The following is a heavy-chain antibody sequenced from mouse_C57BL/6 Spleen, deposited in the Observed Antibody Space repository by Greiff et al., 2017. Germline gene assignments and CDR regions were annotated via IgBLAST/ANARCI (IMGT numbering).Heavy chain of an antibody. CDR3: ARESYDGYLHDV. V-gene: IGHV3-6*01. CDR2: ISYDGSN. CDR1: GYSITSGYY. Sequence: EVQVVESGPGLVKPSQSLSLTCSVTGYSITSGYYWNWIRQFPGNKLEWMGYISYDGSNNYNPSLKNRISITRDTSKNQFFLKLNSVTTEDTATYYCARESYDGYLHDVWGTGTTVTVSS. D-gene: IGHD2-3*01. J-gene: IGHJ1*03.